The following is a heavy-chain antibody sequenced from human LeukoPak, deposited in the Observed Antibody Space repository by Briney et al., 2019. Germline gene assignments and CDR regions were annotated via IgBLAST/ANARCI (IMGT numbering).Heavy chain of an antibody. CDR1: GFTFSSYA. CDR3: ARDGLGATTAYDY. Sequence: GRSLRLSCAASGFTFSSYAMHWVRQAPGKGLGWVAVISYDGSNKYYADSVKGRFTISRDNSKNTLYLQMGSLRAEDMAVYYCARDGLGATTAYDYWGQGTLVTVSS. V-gene: IGHV3-30*15. CDR2: ISYDGSNK. J-gene: IGHJ4*02. D-gene: IGHD1-26*01.